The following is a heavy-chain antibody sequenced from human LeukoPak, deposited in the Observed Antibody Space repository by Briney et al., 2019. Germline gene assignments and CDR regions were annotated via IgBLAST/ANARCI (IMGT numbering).Heavy chain of an antibody. CDR2: ITTSSSYM. D-gene: IGHD5-18*01. Sequence: GGSLRLSCAASGFTFSAYNMNWVRRTPGKGLEWVSSITTSSSYMFYADSVRGRFTISRDNAENSLYLQMNSLRDEDTAVYYCARVRYSYGYGWDYFDYWGQGTLVTVSS. V-gene: IGHV3-21*01. CDR1: GFTFSAYN. J-gene: IGHJ4*02. CDR3: ARVRYSYGYGWDYFDY.